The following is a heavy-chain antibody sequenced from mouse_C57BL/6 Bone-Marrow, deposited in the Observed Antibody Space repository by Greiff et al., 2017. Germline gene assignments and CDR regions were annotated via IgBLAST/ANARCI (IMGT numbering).Heavy chain of an antibody. CDR2: ISSGSSTI. J-gene: IGHJ4*01. V-gene: IGHV5-17*01. CDR1: GFTFSDYG. Sequence: EVKVVESGGGLVKPGGSLKLSCAASGFTFSDYGMHWVRQAPEKGLEWVAYISSGSSTIYYADTVKGSFTISRDNAKNTLFLLMTSLRSEDTAMYYCATVGDYWGQGTSVPVSS. CDR3: ATVGDY.